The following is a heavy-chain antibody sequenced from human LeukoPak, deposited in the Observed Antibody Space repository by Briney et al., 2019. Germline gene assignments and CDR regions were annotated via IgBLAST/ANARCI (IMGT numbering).Heavy chain of an antibody. J-gene: IGHJ4*02. CDR2: LFIDGNT. CDR1: GFTFSSYG. Sequence: PGGSLRLSCAASGFTFSSYGMSWVRQAPGKGLEWVSVLFIDGNTYYADSVKGRFTISRDNSKNTVFLQMNSLRVEDTAVYYCVRDGYNGYLAAFDYWGQGTLVTVSS. CDR3: VRDGYNGYLAAFDY. D-gene: IGHD5-12*01. V-gene: IGHV3-23*03.